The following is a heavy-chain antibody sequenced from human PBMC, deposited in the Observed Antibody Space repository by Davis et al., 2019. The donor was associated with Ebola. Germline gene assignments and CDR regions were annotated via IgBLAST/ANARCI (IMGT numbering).Heavy chain of an antibody. CDR2: ISGSGGST. V-gene: IGHV3-23*01. D-gene: IGHD6-19*01. J-gene: IGHJ4*02. CDR3: AKALGIAVAGTMGPFDY. CDR1: GFTFSSYG. Sequence: PGGSLRLSCAASGFTFSSYGIHWVRQAPGKGLEWVSAISGSGGSTYYADSVKGRFTISRDNSKNTLYLQMNSLRAEDTAVYYCAKALGIAVAGTMGPFDYWGQGTLVTVSS.